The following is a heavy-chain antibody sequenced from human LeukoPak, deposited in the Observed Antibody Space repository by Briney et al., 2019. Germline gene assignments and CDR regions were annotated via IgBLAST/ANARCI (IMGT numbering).Heavy chain of an antibody. J-gene: IGHJ6*03. CDR1: GFTFSSYS. V-gene: IGHV3-48*01. CDR3: ARDLADCSSTSCYTGLPMDV. Sequence: GGSLRLSCAASGFTFSSYSMNWVRQAPGKGLEWVSYISSSSSTIYYADSVKGRFTISRDNAKNSLYLQMNSLRAEDTAVYYCARDLADCSSTSCYTGLPMDVWGKGTTVTVSS. D-gene: IGHD2-2*02. CDR2: ISSSSSTI.